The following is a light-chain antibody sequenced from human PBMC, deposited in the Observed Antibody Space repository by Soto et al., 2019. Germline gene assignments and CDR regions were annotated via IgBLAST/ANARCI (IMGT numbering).Light chain of an antibody. CDR3: QQTYTTPLT. CDR2: FAS. CDR1: QSIRNY. J-gene: IGKJ4*01. V-gene: IGKV1-39*01. Sequence: DIQITHSPSSLSASVGDRVTITCRSSQSIRNYLNWYQQKPGKAPKLLIDFASTLQSGVPSRFSGSGSGTDFTLTISSLQPADFATYFCQQTYTTPLTLGGGTKVDIK.